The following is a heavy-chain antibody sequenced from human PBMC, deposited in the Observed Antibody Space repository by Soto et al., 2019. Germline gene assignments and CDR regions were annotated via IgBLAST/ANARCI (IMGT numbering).Heavy chain of an antibody. CDR1: GFTFSSYA. CDR2: ISGSGGST. J-gene: IGHJ4*02. D-gene: IGHD6-13*01. V-gene: IGHV3-23*01. Sequence: EVQLLESGGGLVQPGGSLRLSCAASGFTFSSYAMSWVRQAPGKGLEWVSAISGSGGSTYYADSVKGRFTISRDSSKNTLDLQMNSLRAEDMAVYYCAMAGGIATAGAFNYWGQGTLDTVSS. CDR3: AMAGGIATAGAFNY.